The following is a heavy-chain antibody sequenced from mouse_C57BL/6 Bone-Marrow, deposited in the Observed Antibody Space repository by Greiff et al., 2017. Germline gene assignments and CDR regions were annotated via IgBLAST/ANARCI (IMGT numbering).Heavy chain of an antibody. Sequence: QVQLQQSGPELVKPGASVKLSCKASGYTFTSYDINWVKQRPGQGLEWIGWIYPRDGSPKYNEKFKGKATLTVDTSSSTAYMVLHSLASEDAAVYFCARLEFDGSSGDWYFDVWGTGTTVTVSS. CDR3: ARLEFDGSSGDWYFDV. CDR2: IYPRDGSP. V-gene: IGHV1-85*01. CDR1: GYTFTSYD. D-gene: IGHD1-1*01. J-gene: IGHJ1*03.